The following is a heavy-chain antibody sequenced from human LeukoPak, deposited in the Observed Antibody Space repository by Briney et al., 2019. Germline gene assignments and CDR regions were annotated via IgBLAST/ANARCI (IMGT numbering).Heavy chain of an antibody. CDR1: GFTFSSYS. CDR3: ARAVAAAGRSWWFDP. CDR2: ISSSSSYI. Sequence: GGSLRLSCAASGFTFSSYSMNWVRQAPGKGLEWVSSISSSSSYIYYADSVKGRFTISRGNAKNSLYLQMNSLRAEDTAVYYCARAVAAAGRSWWFDPWGQGTLVTVSS. D-gene: IGHD6-13*01. J-gene: IGHJ5*02. V-gene: IGHV3-21*01.